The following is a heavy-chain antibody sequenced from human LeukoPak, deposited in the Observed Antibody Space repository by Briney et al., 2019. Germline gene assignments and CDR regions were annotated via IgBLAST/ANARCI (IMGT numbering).Heavy chain of an antibody. Sequence: GGSLRLSCAASGFTFSSYWVSWVRQAPGKGLEWVANIKQDGSEKYYVDSVKGRFTISRDNAKNSLYLQMNSLRAEDTAVYYCARGFGVVIDWGQGTLVTVSS. V-gene: IGHV3-7*04. J-gene: IGHJ4*02. CDR1: GFTFSSYW. CDR3: ARGFGVVID. D-gene: IGHD3-3*01. CDR2: IKQDGSEK.